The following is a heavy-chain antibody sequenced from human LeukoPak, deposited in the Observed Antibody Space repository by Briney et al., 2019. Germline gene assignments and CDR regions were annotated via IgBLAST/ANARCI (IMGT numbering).Heavy chain of an antibody. V-gene: IGHV1-2*02. CDR1: GYTFTGYY. J-gene: IGHJ4*02. CDR3: ARAYDSSGYYYS. CDR2: INPKSGGT. Sequence: ASVKVSCKASGYTFTGYYIYWVRQAPGQGLEWMGCINPKSGGTNYAQKFQGRVTITADESTSTAYMELSSLRSEDTAVYYCARAYDSSGYYYSWGQGTLVTVSS. D-gene: IGHD3-22*01.